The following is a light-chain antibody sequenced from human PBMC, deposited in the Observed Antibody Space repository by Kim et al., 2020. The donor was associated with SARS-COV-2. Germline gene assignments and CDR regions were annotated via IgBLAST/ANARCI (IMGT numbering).Light chain of an antibody. Sequence: GQRVTISCHGRSSNIGSNTVNWYQQIPGTAPRLLIHSINQRPSGVPARFSGSKSGTSASLAIGWLQSDDEADYYCAAWDDSLNVYVFGPGTKVTVL. CDR1: SSNIGSNT. CDR2: SIN. J-gene: IGLJ1*01. CDR3: AAWDDSLNVYV. V-gene: IGLV1-44*01.